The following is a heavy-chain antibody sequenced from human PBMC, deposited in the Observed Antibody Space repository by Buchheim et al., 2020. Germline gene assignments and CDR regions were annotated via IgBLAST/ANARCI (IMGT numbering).Heavy chain of an antibody. CDR3: TTEPGITSGYYSDWVDP. Sequence: DVQLVDSGGGLVKPGGSLRLSCVASGFPFNNAWMSWVRQAPGKGLEWVGRIKSQSAGGTTDYAAAVKGRFAISRDDSKNTRYLQMNSLRTEDTAVYHCTTEPGITSGYYSDWVDPWGQGTL. CDR2: IKSQSAGGTT. CDR1: GFPFNNAW. D-gene: IGHD3-22*01. J-gene: IGHJ5*02. V-gene: IGHV3-15*01.